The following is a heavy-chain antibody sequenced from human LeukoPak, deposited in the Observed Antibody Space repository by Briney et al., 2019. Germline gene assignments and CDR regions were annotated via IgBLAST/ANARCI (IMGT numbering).Heavy chain of an antibody. CDR2: ISSSSSYI. J-gene: IGHJ4*02. Sequence: GGSLRLSCAASGFTFSNYAMTWVRQAPGKGLEWVSSISSSSSYIYYADSVKGRFTISRDNAKNSLYLQMNSLRAEDTAVYYCARDTAGVTTKDYWGQGTLVTVSS. V-gene: IGHV3-21*01. D-gene: IGHD4-17*01. CDR3: ARDTAGVTTKDY. CDR1: GFTFSNYA.